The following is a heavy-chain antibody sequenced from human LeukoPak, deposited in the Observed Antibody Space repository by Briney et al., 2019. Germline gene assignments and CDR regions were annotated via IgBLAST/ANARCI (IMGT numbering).Heavy chain of an antibody. CDR3: ARGGRYSFDY. V-gene: IGHV6-1*01. J-gene: IGHJ4*02. CDR1: GDSVSSSSAA. Sequence: SQTLSLTCAISGDSVSSSSAAWNWIGQSPSRGLEWLGSTYYRSRWYNDYAASVISRITINPDTSKNQFSLQLNSATPEDTAVYYCARGGRYSFDYWGQGALVTVSS. D-gene: IGHD1-26*01. CDR2: TYYRSRWYN.